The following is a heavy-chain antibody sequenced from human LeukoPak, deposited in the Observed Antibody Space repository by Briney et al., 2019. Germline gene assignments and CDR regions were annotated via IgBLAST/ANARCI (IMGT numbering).Heavy chain of an antibody. J-gene: IGHJ6*02. CDR3: ARGVGFTTCMDV. Sequence: GGSLRLSCAASGFTLSSHMMSWVRQAPGKGLEWVSYFNGRGGTTDYADSVKGRFTMLRDSSKDTLFLQMDSLRAEDTAVYYCARGVGFTTCMDVWGQGTTVTVSS. CDR2: FNGRGGTT. V-gene: IGHV3-23*01. CDR1: GFTLSSHM. D-gene: IGHD1-14*01.